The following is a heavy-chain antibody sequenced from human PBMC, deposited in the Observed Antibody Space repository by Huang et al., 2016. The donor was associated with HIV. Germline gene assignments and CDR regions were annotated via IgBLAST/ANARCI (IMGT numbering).Heavy chain of an antibody. CDR1: TFTFGAYW. D-gene: IGHD1-7*01. Sequence: VESGGRSVQPGGSIKLSCVGSTFTFGAYWMSCVRQPTGKGMEWGANIKQDESKKYYVDSVKGRYNISRDNARKVLLLEMDELRVEDTAIYFCATKTAGMDIWGQGTTVTVSS. J-gene: IGHJ6*02. CDR3: ATKTAGMDI. CDR2: IKQDESKK. V-gene: IGHV3-7*01.